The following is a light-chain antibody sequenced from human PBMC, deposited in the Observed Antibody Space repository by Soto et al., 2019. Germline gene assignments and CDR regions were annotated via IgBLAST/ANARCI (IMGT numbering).Light chain of an antibody. V-gene: IGKV3-20*01. Sequence: EIVLTQSPGTLSLSPGERATLSCRTSQSVSSSYLAWYQQKPGQAPRLLIYGASSRATGIPGRFSGSGSGTDFTLTISRLEPDDVAVYYCQQYGSSPQTFGQGTKVEIK. CDR2: GAS. CDR1: QSVSSSY. J-gene: IGKJ1*01. CDR3: QQYGSSPQT.